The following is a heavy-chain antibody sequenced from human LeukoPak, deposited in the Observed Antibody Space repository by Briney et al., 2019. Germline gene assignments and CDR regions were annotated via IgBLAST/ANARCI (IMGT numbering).Heavy chain of an antibody. D-gene: IGHD7-27*01. V-gene: IGHV1-8*02. CDR3: ARGPPNWGYDY. CDR1: GYTFTSYG. J-gene: IGHJ4*02. Sequence: ASVKVSCKASGYTFTSYGISWVRQAPGQRPEWMGWMSPNSGDTGYAQKFQDRVTMTRNTSISTAYMELSSLRSDDTAVYYCARGPPNWGYDYWGPGTLVTVSS. CDR2: MSPNSGDT.